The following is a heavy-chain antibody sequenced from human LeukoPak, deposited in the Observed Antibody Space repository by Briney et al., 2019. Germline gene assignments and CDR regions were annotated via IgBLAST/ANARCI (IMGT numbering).Heavy chain of an antibody. Sequence: SETLSLTCAVYGGSFSGYYWSWIRQPPGKGLEWIGEINHSGSTNYNPSLKSRVTISVDTSKNQFSLKLSSVTAADTAVYYCAISGYYSDYYFDYWGQGTLVTVPS. D-gene: IGHD3-22*01. CDR1: GGSFSGYY. CDR2: INHSGST. V-gene: IGHV4-34*01. J-gene: IGHJ4*02. CDR3: AISGYYSDYYFDY.